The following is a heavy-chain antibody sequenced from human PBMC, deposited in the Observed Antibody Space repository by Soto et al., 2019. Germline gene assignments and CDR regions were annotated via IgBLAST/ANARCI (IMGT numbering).Heavy chain of an antibody. CDR3: ATVPRGSRYFYYLDV. CDR2: VSLNTGNT. D-gene: IGHD3-16*01. Sequence: QVQLVQSGAEVKKPGASVMVSCEASGDTFTNYEINWVRQATGQGLEWLGWVSLNTGNTGYAQRFQGRVSMTANPSISKAYMELSSLKSEDTAVYYCATVPRGSRYFYYLDVWGKGTTVIVSS. CDR1: GDTFTNYE. V-gene: IGHV1-8*01. J-gene: IGHJ6*03.